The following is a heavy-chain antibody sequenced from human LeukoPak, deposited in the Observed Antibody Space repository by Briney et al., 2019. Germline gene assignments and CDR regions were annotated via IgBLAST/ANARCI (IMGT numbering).Heavy chain of an antibody. CDR3: ARSNIATRRGGNWFDP. D-gene: IGHD6-6*01. V-gene: IGHV1-2*02. J-gene: IGHJ5*02. CDR1: GYTFTGYY. CDR2: ISPNSGGT. Sequence: ASVKVSCKASGYTFTGYYMHWVGQAPGQGLEWMGWISPNSGGTNYAQNFQGRVTMTRDTSVSTAYMELSSLRSDDTAVYYCARSNIATRRGGNWFDPWGQGTLVTVSS.